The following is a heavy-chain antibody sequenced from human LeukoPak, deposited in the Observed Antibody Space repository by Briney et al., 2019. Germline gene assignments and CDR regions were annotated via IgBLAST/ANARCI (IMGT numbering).Heavy chain of an antibody. CDR3: AGPYSIGPPFDY. D-gene: IGHD5-18*01. V-gene: IGHV3-7*01. CDR1: GFTFNKFW. J-gene: IGHJ4*02. Sequence: GGSLRLSCAASGFTFNKFWMSWVRQAPGKGLEWVANIKEDGSETFYVDSVKGRFTISRDNAKNSLYLQMSSLRAEDTAVYYCAGPYSIGPPFDYWGQGTLVTVSS. CDR2: IKEDGSET.